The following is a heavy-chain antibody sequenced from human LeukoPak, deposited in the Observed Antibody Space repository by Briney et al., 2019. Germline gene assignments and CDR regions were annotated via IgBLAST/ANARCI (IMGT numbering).Heavy chain of an antibody. CDR3: AKEYSEYYRDTSGYFGSFDY. Sequence: PGGSLRLSCAASGFTFSSYAMSWVRQAPGKGLEWVSGISGSGGSTYDADSVQGRFTVSRDNSKNTLYLRMNSLRPEDTAIYYCAKEYSEYYRDTSGYFGSFDYWGQGTLVTVSS. CDR1: GFTFSSYA. CDR2: ISGSGGST. D-gene: IGHD3-22*01. V-gene: IGHV3-23*01. J-gene: IGHJ4*02.